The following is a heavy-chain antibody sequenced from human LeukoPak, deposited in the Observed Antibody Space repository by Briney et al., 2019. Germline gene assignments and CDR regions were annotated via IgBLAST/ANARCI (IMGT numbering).Heavy chain of an antibody. D-gene: IGHD5-18*01. CDR1: GGSISSGDYY. CDR3: ARGTAMVKYYYYGMDV. CDR2: IYYSGST. J-gene: IGHJ6*02. V-gene: IGHV4-30-4*01. Sequence: PSETLSLTCTVSGGSISSGDYYWSWIRQPPGTGLEWIGYIYYSGSTYYNPSLKSRVTISVDTSKNQFSLKLSSVTAADTAVYYCARGTAMVKYYYYGMDVWGQGTTVTVSS.